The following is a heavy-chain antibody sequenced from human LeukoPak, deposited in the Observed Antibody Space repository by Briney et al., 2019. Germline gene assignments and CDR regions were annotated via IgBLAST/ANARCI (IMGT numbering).Heavy chain of an antibody. Sequence: PGGSLRLSCATSAFNFNNFPMTWVRQAPGKGLEWVGLIRSKGYGETTEYAPSVKGRFSISRDDSQSIAFLQMNSLKTEDTALYYCTTGRGPYSSGWYIGYCFDYWGQGTLVTVSS. V-gene: IGHV3-49*02. CDR3: TTGRGPYSSGWYIGYCFDY. D-gene: IGHD6-19*01. CDR2: IRSKGYGETT. J-gene: IGHJ4*02. CDR1: AFNFNNFP.